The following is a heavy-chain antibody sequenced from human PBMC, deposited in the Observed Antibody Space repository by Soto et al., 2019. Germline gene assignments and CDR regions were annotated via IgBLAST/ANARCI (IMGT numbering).Heavy chain of an antibody. CDR3: AKDGMVRGVIGPFDY. CDR1: GFTFSSYA. J-gene: IGHJ4*02. V-gene: IGHV3-23*01. Sequence: EVQLLESGGGLVQPGGSLRLSCAASGFTFSSYAMSWVRQAPGKGLEWVSAISGSGGSTYYADSVTGRFTISRDNSKNTLYLQMNSLRAEDTAVYYCAKDGMVRGVIGPFDYWGQGTLVTVSS. D-gene: IGHD3-10*01. CDR2: ISGSGGST.